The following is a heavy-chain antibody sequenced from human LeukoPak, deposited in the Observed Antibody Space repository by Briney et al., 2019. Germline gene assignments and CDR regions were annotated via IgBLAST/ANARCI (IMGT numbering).Heavy chain of an antibody. CDR3: TRVADWYEADY. D-gene: IGHD3-9*01. CDR2: IRSKAYGGTT. CDR1: GFSFDDYP. Sequence: GGSLRLSCTASGFSFDDYPMSWVRQAPGKGPEWVGFIRSKAYGGTTEYAASVKGRFTISRDDSKSIAYLQMNSLKTEDTAVYYCTRVADWYEADYWGQGTLVTVSS. V-gene: IGHV3-49*04. J-gene: IGHJ4*02.